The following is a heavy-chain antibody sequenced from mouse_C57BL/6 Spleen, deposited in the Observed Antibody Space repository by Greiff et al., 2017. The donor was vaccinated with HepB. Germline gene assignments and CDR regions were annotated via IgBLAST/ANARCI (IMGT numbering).Heavy chain of an antibody. Sequence: QVHVKQSGPELVKPGASVKISCKASGYAFSSSWMNWVKQRPGKGLEWIGRIYPGDGDTNYNGKFKGKATLTADKSSSTAYMQLSSLTSEDSAVYFCARRANYYGSSPYYYAMDYWGQGTSVTVSS. J-gene: IGHJ4*01. CDR3: ARRANYYGSSPYYYAMDY. CDR2: IYPGDGDT. CDR1: GYAFSSSW. D-gene: IGHD1-1*01. V-gene: IGHV1-82*01.